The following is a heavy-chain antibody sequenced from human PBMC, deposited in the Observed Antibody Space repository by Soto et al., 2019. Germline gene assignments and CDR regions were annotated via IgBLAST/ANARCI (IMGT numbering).Heavy chain of an antibody. CDR2: ISAYNGNT. CDR3: ARDRYNWNYDYYYYYGMDV. J-gene: IGHJ6*02. D-gene: IGHD1-7*01. V-gene: IGHV1-18*01. Sequence: ASVKVSCKASGYTFTSYGISWVRQAPGQGLEGMGWISAYNGNTNYAQKLQGRVTMTTDTSTSTAYMELRSLRSDDTAVYYCARDRYNWNYDYYYYYGMDVWGQGTTVTVS. CDR1: GYTFTSYG.